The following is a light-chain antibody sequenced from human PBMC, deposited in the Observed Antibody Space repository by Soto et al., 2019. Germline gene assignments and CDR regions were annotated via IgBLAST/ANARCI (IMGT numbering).Light chain of an antibody. V-gene: IGKV3D-15*01. CDR3: QQYNNWPPIT. J-gene: IGKJ5*01. CDR2: AAS. CDR1: QSVISS. Sequence: VLTQSPATLSLSPGEIATLSFGASQSVISSLAWYQQTPGQAPRLLIYAASSRATDIPHRFSGSGSGTEFTLTISGLQSEDFAVYYCQQYNNWPPITFGQGTRLE.